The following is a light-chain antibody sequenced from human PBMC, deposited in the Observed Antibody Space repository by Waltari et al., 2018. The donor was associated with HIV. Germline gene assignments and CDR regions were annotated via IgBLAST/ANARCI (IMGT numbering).Light chain of an antibody. J-gene: IGKJ5*01. CDR1: QYISNY. V-gene: IGKV1-33*01. Sequence: DIKMTQSLSSLSASVGDRVTITCQASQYISNYLNWYKQKPGKAPKLLIYDASNLETGVPSRFSGSGSGTDFTFTISSLQPEDIATYYCQQYDNLAPITFGQGTRLEIK. CDR2: DAS. CDR3: QQYDNLAPIT.